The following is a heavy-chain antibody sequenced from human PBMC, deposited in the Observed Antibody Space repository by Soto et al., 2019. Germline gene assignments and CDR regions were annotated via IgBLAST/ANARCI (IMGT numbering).Heavy chain of an antibody. CDR3: ATRNWFDP. CDR2: ISGSGGST. Sequence: GGSLRLSCASSGFTFSSYAMIWVRQAPGKGLDWVSAISGSGGSTYYADSVKGRFTIARDNSKNTLYLQMNSLRAEDTAVYYCATRNWFDPWGQGTLVTVSS. V-gene: IGHV3-23*01. J-gene: IGHJ5*02. CDR1: GFTFSSYA.